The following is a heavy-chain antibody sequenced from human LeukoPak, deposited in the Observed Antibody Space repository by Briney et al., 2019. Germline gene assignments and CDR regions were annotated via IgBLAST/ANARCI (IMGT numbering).Heavy chain of an antibody. CDR2: IYPGDSDT. Sequence: GAALKISCQASGYPFSTSWIGWVRQMPAKGLEWMGIIYPGDSDTRYSPSFQGQVTISVDRSITTAYLQWSSLKASDTAMYYCTRNRVGVLEWLSRWDAFDVWGQGRMVTVS. CDR3: TRNRVGVLEWLSRWDAFDV. D-gene: IGHD3-3*01. CDR1: GYPFSTSW. V-gene: IGHV5-51*01. J-gene: IGHJ3*01.